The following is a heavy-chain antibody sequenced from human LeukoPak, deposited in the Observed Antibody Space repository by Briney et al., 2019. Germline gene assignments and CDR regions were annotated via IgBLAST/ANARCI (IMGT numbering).Heavy chain of an antibody. V-gene: IGHV2-5*02. CDR2: IYWDDDK. J-gene: IGHJ4*02. CDR3: AHFTAGIAAPVGDY. Sequence: ESGPTLVKPTQTLTPTCTFSGFSLSTSGVGVGWIRQPPGKALEWIALIYWDDDKRYSPSLKSRLTITKDTSKNQVVLTMTNMDPVDTATCYCAHFTAGIAAPVGDYWGQGTLVTVSS. D-gene: IGHD6-13*01. CDR1: GFSLSTSGVG.